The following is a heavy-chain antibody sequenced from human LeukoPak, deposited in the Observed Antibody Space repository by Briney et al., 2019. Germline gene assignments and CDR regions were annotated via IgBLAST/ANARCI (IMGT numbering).Heavy chain of an antibody. CDR2: IIPIFGIA. Sequence: SVKVSCKASGGTFSSYAISWVRQAPGQGLEWMGRIIPIFGIANYAQKFQGRVTITADKSTSTAYMELSSLRSEDTAVYSCARGGCSSTSRYYYGMGVWGQGTTVTVSS. V-gene: IGHV1-69*04. D-gene: IGHD2-2*01. CDR3: ARGGCSSTSRYYYGMGV. CDR1: GGTFSSYA. J-gene: IGHJ6*02.